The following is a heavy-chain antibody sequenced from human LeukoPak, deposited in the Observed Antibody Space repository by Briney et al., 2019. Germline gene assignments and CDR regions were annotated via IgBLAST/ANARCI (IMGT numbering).Heavy chain of an antibody. CDR2: ISDSGGDS. CDR3: AKGGSYAPPDY. D-gene: IGHD1-26*01. Sequence: GGSLRLSCTASGFTFSSSAMTWVRQAPGKGLEWVSAISDSGGDSIYTDSVKDRFTISRDNSKNTLYLQMNSLRAEGTAVYYCAKGGSYAPPDYWGQGTLVTVSS. CDR1: GFTFSSSA. V-gene: IGHV3-23*01. J-gene: IGHJ4*02.